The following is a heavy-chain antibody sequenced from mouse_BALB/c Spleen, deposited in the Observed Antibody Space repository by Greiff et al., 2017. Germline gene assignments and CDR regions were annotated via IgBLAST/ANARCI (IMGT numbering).Heavy chain of an antibody. CDR3: ARPIYYDYDDGYYFDY. Sequence: EVQLQESGGDLVKPGGSLKLSCAASGFTFSSYGMSWVRQTPDKRLEWVATISSGGSYTYYPDSVKGRFTISRDNAKNTLYLQMSSLKSEDTAMYYCARPIYYDYDDGYYFDYWGQGTTLTVSS. J-gene: IGHJ2*01. V-gene: IGHV5-6*01. CDR2: ISSGGSYT. D-gene: IGHD2-4*01. CDR1: GFTFSSYG.